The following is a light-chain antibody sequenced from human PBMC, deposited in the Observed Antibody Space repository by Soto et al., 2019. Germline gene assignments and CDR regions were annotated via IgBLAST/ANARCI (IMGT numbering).Light chain of an antibody. V-gene: IGLV2-23*02. J-gene: IGLJ3*02. Sequence: QSVLTQPASVSGSRGQSITISCTGTSSNVGSYNFVSWYRQYPGKAPELIIYEVSQRPSTFFNRFSGSKSGNTASPTISGLQSDDEADYYCCSYAGNNALVFGGGTKVTVL. CDR3: CSYAGNNALV. CDR2: EVS. CDR1: SSNVGSYNF.